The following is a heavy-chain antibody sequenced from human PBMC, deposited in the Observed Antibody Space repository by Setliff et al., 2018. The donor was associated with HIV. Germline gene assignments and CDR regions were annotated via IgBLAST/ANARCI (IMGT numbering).Heavy chain of an antibody. CDR2: IIPILGIA. CDR1: GGTFSSYA. Sequence: RASVKVSCKASGGTFSSYAISWVRQAPGQGLEWMGGIIPILGIANYAQKFQGRVTITADKSTSTAYMELSSLRSEDTAVYYCARVGIQLRYPSYYYYYMDVWGKGTTVTVSS. D-gene: IGHD5-18*01. CDR3: ARVGIQLRYPSYYYYYMDV. J-gene: IGHJ6*03. V-gene: IGHV1-69*10.